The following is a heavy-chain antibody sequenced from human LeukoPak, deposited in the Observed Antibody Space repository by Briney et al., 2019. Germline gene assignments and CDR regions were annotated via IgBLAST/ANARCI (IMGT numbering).Heavy chain of an antibody. CDR3: AKAYYDSSGYSYYFDY. V-gene: IGHV3-21*01. CDR1: GFPFSAYS. J-gene: IGHJ4*02. Sequence: GGSLRLSXAASGFPFSAYSMNWVRQAPGKGVEWVSSISGSSSYMFYADSVKGRFTISRDNAKNSLYLQMNSLRAEDTAVYYCAKAYYDSSGYSYYFDYWGQGTLVTVSS. D-gene: IGHD3-22*01. CDR2: ISGSSSYM.